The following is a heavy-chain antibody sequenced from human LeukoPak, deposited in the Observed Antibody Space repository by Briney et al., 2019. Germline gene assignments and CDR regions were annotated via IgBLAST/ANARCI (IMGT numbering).Heavy chain of an antibody. Sequence: GASVKVSCKASGYTFTSYYMHWVRQAPGQGLEWMGIINPSGGSTSYAQKFRGRVTMTRDTSTSTVYMELSSLRSEDAAVYYCARGAGVVPALYYYYYGMDVWGQGTTVTVSS. J-gene: IGHJ6*02. CDR1: GYTFTSYY. CDR3: ARGAGVVPALYYYYYGMDV. V-gene: IGHV1-46*01. D-gene: IGHD2-2*01. CDR2: INPSGGST.